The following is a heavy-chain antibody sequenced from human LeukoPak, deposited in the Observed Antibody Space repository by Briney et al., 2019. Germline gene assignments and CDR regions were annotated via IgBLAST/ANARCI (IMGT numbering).Heavy chain of an antibody. CDR1: GFTFSSYG. D-gene: IGHD4-23*01. V-gene: IGHV3-30*18. J-gene: IGHJ4*02. Sequence: PGGSLRLSCAASGFTFSSYGIHWVRQAPGKGLEWVAVISYDGSNKYYADSVKGRFTISRDNSKNTLYLQMNSLRAEDTAVYYCAKEARLGTPTVWGLGTLVTVSS. CDR3: AKEARLGTPTV. CDR2: ISYDGSNK.